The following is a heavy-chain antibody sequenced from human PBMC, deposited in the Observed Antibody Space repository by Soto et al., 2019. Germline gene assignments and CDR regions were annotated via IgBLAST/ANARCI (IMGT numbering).Heavy chain of an antibody. J-gene: IGHJ6*02. CDR2: IIPIFGTA. V-gene: IGHV1-69*06. Sequence: VASVKVSCKASGGTFSSYAISWVRQAPGQGLEWMGGIIPIFGTANYAQKFQGRVTITADKSTSTAYMELSSLRSEDTAVYYCARVLNSDTPGMDVWGQGTTVTVSS. CDR3: ARVLNSDTPGMDV. D-gene: IGHD2-21*02. CDR1: GGTFSSYA.